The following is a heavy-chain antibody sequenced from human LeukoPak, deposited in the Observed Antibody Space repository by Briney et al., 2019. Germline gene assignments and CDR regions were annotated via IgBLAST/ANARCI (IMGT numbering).Heavy chain of an antibody. CDR2: IYSGGST. D-gene: IGHD3-22*01. CDR3: ARDPYDSSGYRFDY. Sequence: GGSLRLSCAASGFTVSSNYMSWVRQAPGKGLEWVSVIYSGGSTYYADSVKGRFTISRDNSKNTLYLQMNSLRAEDTAVYYCARDPYDSSGYRFDYWGQGTLVTVSS. CDR1: GFTVSSNY. J-gene: IGHJ4*02. V-gene: IGHV3-53*01.